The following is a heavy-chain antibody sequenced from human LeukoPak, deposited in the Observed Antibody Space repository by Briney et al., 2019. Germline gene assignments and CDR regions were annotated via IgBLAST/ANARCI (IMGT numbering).Heavy chain of an antibody. J-gene: IGHJ4*02. CDR3: ARDIAVAGEPDY. V-gene: IGHV1-18*01. CDR2: ISANSGNT. D-gene: IGHD6-19*01. Sequence: ASVKVSCKASGYTFTNYDIHWVRQATGQGLEWMGWISANSGNTNYAPKFQGRVTMTTDTSTSTAYMDLRSLRSDDTAVYYCARDIAVAGEPDYWGQGTLVTVSS. CDR1: GYTFTNYD.